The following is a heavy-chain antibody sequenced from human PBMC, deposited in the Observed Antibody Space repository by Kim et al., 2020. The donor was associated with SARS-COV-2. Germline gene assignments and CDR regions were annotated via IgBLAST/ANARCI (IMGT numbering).Heavy chain of an antibody. CDR1: GYSFTSYW. D-gene: IGHD6-13*01. J-gene: IGHJ4*02. CDR2: IDPSDSYT. V-gene: IGHV5-10-1*01. CDR3: ARHFAPGYSSSWYEGPYY. Sequence: GESLKISCKGSGYSFTSYWISWVRQMPGKGLEWMGRIDPSDSYTNYSPSFQGHVTISADKSISTAYLQWSSLKASDTAMYYCARHFAPGYSSSWYEGPYYWGQGTLVTVSS.